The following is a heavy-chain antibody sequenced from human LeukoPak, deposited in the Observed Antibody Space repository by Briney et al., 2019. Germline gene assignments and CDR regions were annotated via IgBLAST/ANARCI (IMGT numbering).Heavy chain of an antibody. CDR3: ARGRGRWLQYSSPYYFDY. CDR1: IGPFRVYY. J-gene: IGHJ4*02. V-gene: IGHV4-34*01. D-gene: IGHD5-24*01. Sequence: SDTLSLICAVYIGPFRVYYWSCTRHPPGKALEWLRENNHKGNTNYNPSLKSRVTISVDTSKTQFSLKLSSVTAADTAVYYCARGRGRWLQYSSPYYFDYWGQGTLVTVSS. CDR2: NNHKGNT.